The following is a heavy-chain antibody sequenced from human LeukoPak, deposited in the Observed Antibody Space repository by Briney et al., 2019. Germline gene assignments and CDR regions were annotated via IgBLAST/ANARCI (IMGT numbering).Heavy chain of an antibody. CDR1: GFTFSSYW. CDR2: IKQDGSEK. J-gene: IGHJ4*02. CDR3: ARDFYHCSSTSCPFDY. D-gene: IGHD2-2*01. V-gene: IGHV3-7*01. Sequence: GGSLRLSCAASGFTFSSYWMSWVRQAPGKGLEWVANIKQDGSEKYYVDSVKGRFTISRDNAKNSLYLQMNSLRAEDTAVYYCARDFYHCSSTSCPFDYWGQGTLVTVSS.